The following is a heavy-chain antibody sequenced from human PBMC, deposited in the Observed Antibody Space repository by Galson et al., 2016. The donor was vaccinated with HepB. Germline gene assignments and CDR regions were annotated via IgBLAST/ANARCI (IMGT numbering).Heavy chain of an antibody. V-gene: IGHV3-23*01. J-gene: IGHJ5*02. CDR1: GFTFSSYA. Sequence: SLRLSCAASGFTFSSYAMSWVRQAPGKGLDLVSSITGNGGSTFYPDSVKGRFTISRDNSKNTLYLQMNSLGVEDTAVYYCAPLPSCSGGRCYDWFDPWGQGTLVTVSS. CDR3: APLPSCSGGRCYDWFDP. D-gene: IGHD2-15*01. CDR2: ITGNGGST.